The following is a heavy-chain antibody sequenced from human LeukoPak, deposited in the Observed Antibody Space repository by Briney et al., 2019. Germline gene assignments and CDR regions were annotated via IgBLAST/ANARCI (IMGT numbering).Heavy chain of an antibody. Sequence: SQTLSLTCTVSGGSISSGDYYWSWIRQPPGKGLEWIGYINDSGSTNYNPSLKSRVTISVDTSKNQFSLMLSSMTAADTAVYYCVRSRGGVTAAKTVFPGAFDIWGQGTVVTVSS. V-gene: IGHV4-61*08. CDR2: INDSGST. D-gene: IGHD6-13*01. J-gene: IGHJ3*02. CDR1: GGSISSGDYY. CDR3: VRSRGGVTAAKTVFPGAFDI.